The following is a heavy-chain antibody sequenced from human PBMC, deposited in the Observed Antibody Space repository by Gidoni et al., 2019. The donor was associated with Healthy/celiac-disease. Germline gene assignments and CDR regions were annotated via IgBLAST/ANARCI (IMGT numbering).Heavy chain of an antibody. D-gene: IGHD3-9*01. V-gene: IGHV4-30-4*01. CDR1: GGSISSGDYY. J-gene: IGHJ4*02. CDR2: IYYSGST. CDR3: ARETGLRYFDWLSQGIDY. Sequence: VSGGSISSGDYYWSWIRQPPGKGLEWIGYIYYSGSTYYNPSLKGRVTISVDTSKNQFYLKLSSVTAADTAVYYCARETGLRYFDWLSQGIDYWGQGTLVTVSS.